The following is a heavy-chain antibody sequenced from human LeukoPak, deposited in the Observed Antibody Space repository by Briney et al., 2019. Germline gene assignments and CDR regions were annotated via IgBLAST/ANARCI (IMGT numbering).Heavy chain of an antibody. Sequence: GGSLRLSCAASGFTFGDYAMHWVRQAPGKGLEWVSGISWNSGSIGYADSVKGRFTISRDDAKNSLYLQMNSLRAEDTALYYCAKAWFFYYFDYWGQGTLVTVSS. D-gene: IGHD3/OR15-3a*01. V-gene: IGHV3-9*01. CDR1: GFTFGDYA. CDR2: ISWNSGSI. CDR3: AKAWFFYYFDY. J-gene: IGHJ4*02.